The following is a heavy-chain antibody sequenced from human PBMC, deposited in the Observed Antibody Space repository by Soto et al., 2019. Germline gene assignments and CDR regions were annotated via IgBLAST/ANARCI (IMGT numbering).Heavy chain of an antibody. CDR1: GGSFSGYY. J-gene: IGHJ4*02. CDR3: ARGTAMVDY. Sequence: PSETLSLTXAVYGGSFSGYYWSWIRQPPGKGLEWIGEINHSGSTNYNPSLKSRVTISVDTSKNQFSLKLSSVTAADTAVYYCARGTAMVDYWGQGTLVTVSS. CDR2: INHSGST. D-gene: IGHD5-18*01. V-gene: IGHV4-34*01.